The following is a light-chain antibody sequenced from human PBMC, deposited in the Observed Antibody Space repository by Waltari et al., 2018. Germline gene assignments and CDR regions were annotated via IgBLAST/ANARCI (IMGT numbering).Light chain of an antibody. J-gene: IGLJ2*01. CDR3: SSYSSSYTSVV. CDR2: DVT. V-gene: IGLV2-14*03. Sequence: QSALTQPASVSGSPRQSITTSCTGTSTAIGRYNFVSWYQQHPGKAPKLLIFDVTNRPSGVSNRFSGSKSGNTASLTISGVQAEDEADYYCSSYSSSYTSVVFGGGTKLTVL. CDR1: STAIGRYNF.